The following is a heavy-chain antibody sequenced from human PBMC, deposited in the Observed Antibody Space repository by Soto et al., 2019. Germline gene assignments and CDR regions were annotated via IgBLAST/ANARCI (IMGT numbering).Heavy chain of an antibody. CDR3: ATIAISHGNDY. CDR1: GFSVSNSY. D-gene: IGHD2-21*01. V-gene: IGHV3-53*04. CDR2: IYSDGRT. J-gene: IGHJ4*02. Sequence: EVQLVESGGGLVQPGGSLRLSCAASGFSVSNSYMTWVRQAPGKGLEWLSVIYSDGRTDYANSVKGRFTISRHNSENTVYLQMNSLRAADTAVYYCATIAISHGNDYWGQGTLVTVSS.